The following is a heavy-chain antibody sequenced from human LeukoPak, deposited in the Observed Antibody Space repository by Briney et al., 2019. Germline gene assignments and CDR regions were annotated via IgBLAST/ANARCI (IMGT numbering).Heavy chain of an antibody. CDR1: GDPMSRYY. J-gene: IGHJ4*02. Sequence: NPSETLSLTCTVPGDPMSRYYWNWIRQPPGKGLEWIGYMSYSGSTNYNPSLNSRVTISLDKSKNQVSLTLSSVTAADTAIYYYASLTGGVGARRFDYWGQGTLVTVSS. D-gene: IGHD1-26*01. CDR2: MSYSGST. V-gene: IGHV4-59*08. CDR3: ASLTGGVGARRFDY.